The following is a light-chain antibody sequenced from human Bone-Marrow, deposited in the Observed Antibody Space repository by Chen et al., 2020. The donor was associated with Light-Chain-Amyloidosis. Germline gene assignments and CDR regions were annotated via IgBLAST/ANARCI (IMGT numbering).Light chain of an antibody. CDR2: DVS. V-gene: IGLV3-21*02. J-gene: IGLJ3*02. CDR3: QVWDRSSDRPV. Sequence: SYVLTQPSSVSVAPGQTATIACGGNNIGSTSVHWYQQTPGQAPLLVVYDVSDRTSGIPERLSGSNSGNTATLTISRVEAGDEADYYCQVWDRSSDRPVFGGGTKLTVL. CDR1: NIGSTS.